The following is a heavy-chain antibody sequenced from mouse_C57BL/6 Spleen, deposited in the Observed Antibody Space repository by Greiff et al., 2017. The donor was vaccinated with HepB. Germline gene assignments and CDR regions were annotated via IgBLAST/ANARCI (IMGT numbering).Heavy chain of an antibody. CDR2: IRNKANGYTT. CDR1: GFTFTDYY. Sequence: EVQLQESGGGLVQPGGSLSLSCAASGFTFTDYYMSWVRQPPGKALEWLGFIRNKANGYTTEYSASVKGRFTISRANSQSVLYLQMNALRAEDSATYYCARYLTYGYDADYAMDYWGQGTSVTVSS. D-gene: IGHD2-2*01. V-gene: IGHV7-3*01. CDR3: ARYLTYGYDADYAMDY. J-gene: IGHJ4*01.